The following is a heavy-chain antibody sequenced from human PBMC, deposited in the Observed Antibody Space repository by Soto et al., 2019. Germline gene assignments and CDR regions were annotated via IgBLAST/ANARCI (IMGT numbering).Heavy chain of an antibody. CDR1: GGSVDSGAYY. CDR2: VSSCRGAP. J-gene: IGHJ4*02. D-gene: IGHD3-22*01. V-gene: IGHV4-30-4*01. Sequence: SSGTLSLTCTVSGGSVDSGAYYWTWIRQPPGKGLEWIASVSSCRGAPYYNPSLKTRLSISFGTPKKQFSRKLTSVTAADTAVYYCAIGYYESRDYVVCNPICDYWGRGYLVTVS. CDR3: AIGYYESRDYVVCNPICDY.